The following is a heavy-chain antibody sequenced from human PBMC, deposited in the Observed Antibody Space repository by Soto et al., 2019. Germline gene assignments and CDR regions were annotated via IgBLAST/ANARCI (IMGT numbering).Heavy chain of an antibody. CDR2: IYYSGST. Sequence: SETLSLTCTVSGGSISSYYWSWIRQPQGKVLEWIWYIYYSGSTNYNPSLRGRVTISVDTSKNQFSLKLSSVTAADTAVYYCARDDGSGSTDYWGQGTLVTVSS. D-gene: IGHD3-10*01. V-gene: IGHV4-59*01. CDR1: GGSISSYY. CDR3: ARDDGSGSTDY. J-gene: IGHJ4*02.